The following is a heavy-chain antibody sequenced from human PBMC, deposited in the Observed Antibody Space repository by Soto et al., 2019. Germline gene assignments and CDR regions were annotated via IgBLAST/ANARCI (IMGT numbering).Heavy chain of an antibody. D-gene: IGHD3-10*01. CDR2: LTPRGFST. V-gene: IGHV3-23*01. J-gene: IGHJ4*02. CDR3: AVSNHHGSGSPYDY. CDR1: GFTFSDRA. Sequence: EVQLLESGGDLVQPGGSLRLSCAASGFTFSDRAMTWVRQAPGKGLEWVSPLTPRGFSTYYTDSVRGRFTISRDNSKNTLYLQLNSLRAEDTATYYCAVSNHHGSGSPYDYWGQGTLVAVSS.